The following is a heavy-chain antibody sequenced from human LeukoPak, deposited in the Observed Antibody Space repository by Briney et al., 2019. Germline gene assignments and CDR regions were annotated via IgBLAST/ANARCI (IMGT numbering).Heavy chain of an antibody. J-gene: IGHJ4*02. V-gene: IGHV1-46*01. Sequence: GASVKVSCKASGYTFTSYFMHWVRQAPGQGLEWMGIINPSGGSTSYAQKFQGRVTITADESTSTAYMELSSLRSEDTAVYYCASRTGTTYPYWGQGTLVTVSS. CDR2: INPSGGST. D-gene: IGHD1-1*01. CDR1: GYTFTSYF. CDR3: ASRTGTTYPY.